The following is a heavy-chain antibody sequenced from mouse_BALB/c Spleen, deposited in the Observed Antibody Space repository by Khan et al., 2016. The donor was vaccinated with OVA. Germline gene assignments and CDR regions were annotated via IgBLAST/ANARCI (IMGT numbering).Heavy chain of an antibody. CDR2: INTYTGEP. D-gene: IGHD2-10*01. CDR3: ARPPYFSYVMVF. V-gene: IGHV9-3-1*01. J-gene: IGHJ4*01. CDR1: GYTFTNYG. Sequence: LVESGPELKKPGETVKISCKASGYTFTNYGMNWVKQAPGKGLKWMGWINTYTGEPTYADDFKGRFAFSLETSASTAYLQINNLKNGDTATYFCARPPYFSYVMVFWGQGTSITVSS.